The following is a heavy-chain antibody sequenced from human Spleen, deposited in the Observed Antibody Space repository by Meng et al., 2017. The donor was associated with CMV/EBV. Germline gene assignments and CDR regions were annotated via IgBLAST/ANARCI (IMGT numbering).Heavy chain of an antibody. CDR1: GDSISSHY. D-gene: IGHD3-10*01. Sequence: LPCRVSGDSISSHYWSWIRQAPGKGLEWIGFISSYETSNYNPSLKSRVIASADTSKNQFSLKLRSVTAADTAVYYCARTDSGSNWFDPWGQGTLVTVSS. CDR3: ARTDSGSNWFDP. CDR2: ISSYETS. V-gene: IGHV4-59*11. J-gene: IGHJ5*02.